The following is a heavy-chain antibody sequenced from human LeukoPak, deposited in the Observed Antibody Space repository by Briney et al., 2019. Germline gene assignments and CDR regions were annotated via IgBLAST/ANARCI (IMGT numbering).Heavy chain of an antibody. CDR3: ARDKWLTTTHYFDY. V-gene: IGHV3-21*01. CDR1: GFTFSSYE. CDR2: ISSSSSYI. D-gene: IGHD4-11*01. J-gene: IGHJ4*02. Sequence: GGSLRLSCAASGFTFSSYEMNWVRQAPGKGLEWVSSISSSSSYIYYADSVKGRFTVSRDNAKNSVYLQMNSLRAEDTAVYYCARDKWLTTTHYFDYWGQGTLVTVSS.